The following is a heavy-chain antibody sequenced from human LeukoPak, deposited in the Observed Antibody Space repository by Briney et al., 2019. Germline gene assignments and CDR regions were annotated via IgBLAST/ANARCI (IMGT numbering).Heavy chain of an antibody. V-gene: IGHV3-23*01. J-gene: IGHJ5*02. Sequence: GSLRLSCVASGFTFGKYWMSWVRQAPGEGLEWVSGISGGGDHTNYVDSVKGRFTISRDNSKNALYLQMKSLRVEDTAVYYCAKAGTYYASGSFSDHWGQGTLVTVSS. CDR3: AKAGTYYASGSFSDH. CDR2: ISGGGDHT. D-gene: IGHD3-10*01. CDR1: GFTFGKYW.